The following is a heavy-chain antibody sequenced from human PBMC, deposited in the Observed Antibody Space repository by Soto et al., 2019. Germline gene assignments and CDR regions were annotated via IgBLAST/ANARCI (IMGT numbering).Heavy chain of an antibody. Sequence: GGSLRLSCAASGFTFDDYAMHWVRQAPGKGLEWVSGISWNSGSIGYADSVKGRFSISRDNAKNSLYLQMNSLRAEDTALYYCAKDSLYSSTTTSGAFDIWGQGTMVTVSS. J-gene: IGHJ3*02. CDR3: AKDSLYSSTTTSGAFDI. CDR1: GFTFDDYA. CDR2: ISWNSGSI. D-gene: IGHD6-13*01. V-gene: IGHV3-9*01.